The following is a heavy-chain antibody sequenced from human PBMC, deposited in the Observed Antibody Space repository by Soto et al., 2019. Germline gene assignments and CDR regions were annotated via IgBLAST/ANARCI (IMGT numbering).Heavy chain of an antibody. CDR1: GYTFTSYD. CDR3: ARGRYYDFWSGYYTYNWFDP. V-gene: IGHV1-8*01. Sequence: ASVKVSCKASGYTFTSYDINWVRQATGQGLEWMGWMNPNSGNTGYAQKFQGRVTMTRNTSISTAYMELSSLRSEDTAVHYCARGRYYDFWSGYYTYNWFDPWGQGTQVTVSS. CDR2: MNPNSGNT. D-gene: IGHD3-3*01. J-gene: IGHJ5*02.